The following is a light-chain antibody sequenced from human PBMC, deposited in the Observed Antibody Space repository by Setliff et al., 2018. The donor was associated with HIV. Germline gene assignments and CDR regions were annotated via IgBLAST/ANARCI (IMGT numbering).Light chain of an antibody. J-gene: IGLJ1*01. CDR2: EVT. CDR3: SSFTSSGTYV. Sequence: QSVLTQPASVSGSPGQSITISCTGTSSDVGGYNYVSWYQQHPGKAPKLLIFEVTNRPSGISNRFSASKSDNTASLTISRLQAGDEADYYCSSFTSSGTYVFGTGTKVTVL. V-gene: IGLV2-14*01. CDR1: SSDVGGYNY.